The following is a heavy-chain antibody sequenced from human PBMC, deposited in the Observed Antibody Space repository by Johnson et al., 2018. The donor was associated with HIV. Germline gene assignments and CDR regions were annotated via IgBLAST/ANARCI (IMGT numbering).Heavy chain of an antibody. CDR1: GFTFSSYG. Sequence: VRLVESGGGVVQPGRSLRLSCAASGFTFSSYGMHWVRQAPGKGLEWVGRIRSKANSYATAYAASVKGRFTISRDDSKNTAYLQMNSLKTEDTAVYYCAYYYDSSGPGHDAFDIWGQGTMVTVSS. J-gene: IGHJ3*02. D-gene: IGHD3-22*01. CDR3: AYYYDSSGPGHDAFDI. CDR2: IRSKANSYAT. V-gene: IGHV3-73*01.